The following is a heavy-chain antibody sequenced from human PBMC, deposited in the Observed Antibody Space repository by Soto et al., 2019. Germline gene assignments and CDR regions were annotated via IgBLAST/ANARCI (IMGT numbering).Heavy chain of an antibody. Sequence: ASVKVSCKASGYTSADFGISWVRRAPGQGLEWMGWVSGNNGASNPAPKVQGRITMTLDTSTGVSYMAMRSLRSDDTAIYYWVRDHKSFRVNGNCFDSWGQGTLVTVSS. V-gene: IGHV1-18*04. CDR2: VSGNNGAS. J-gene: IGHJ5*01. CDR3: VRDHKSFRVNGNCFDS. CDR1: GYTSADFG. D-gene: IGHD2-8*01.